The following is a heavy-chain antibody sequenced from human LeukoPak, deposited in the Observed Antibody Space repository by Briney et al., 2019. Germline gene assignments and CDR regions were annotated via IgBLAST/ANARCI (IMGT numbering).Heavy chain of an antibody. CDR1: GGSISSYY. Sequence: SETLSLTRTLSGGSISSYYWSWIRQPAGRGLEWIGRIYTSVSTNYNPSLKSRVTMSVDTSTNQFSLKLSSVTAADTAVYYCARGRTHWYDSQALNWFDRWGGGTMVSVSS. D-gene: IGHD1-14*01. J-gene: IGHJ5*02. CDR2: IYTSVST. V-gene: IGHV4-4*07. CDR3: ARGRTHWYDSQALNWFDR.